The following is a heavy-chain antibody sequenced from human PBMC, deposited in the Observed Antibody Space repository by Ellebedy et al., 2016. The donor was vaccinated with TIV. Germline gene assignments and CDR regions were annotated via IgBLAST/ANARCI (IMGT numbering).Heavy chain of an antibody. CDR1: GGSISSSSYY. Sequence: SETLSLXCTVSGGSISSSSYYWSWIRQPPGKGLEWIGEINHSGSTNYNPSLKSRVTISVDTSKNQFSLKLSSVTAADTAVYYCARGGSSWYYDYWGQGTLVTVSS. V-gene: IGHV4-39*07. D-gene: IGHD6-13*01. CDR2: INHSGST. CDR3: ARGGSSWYYDY. J-gene: IGHJ4*02.